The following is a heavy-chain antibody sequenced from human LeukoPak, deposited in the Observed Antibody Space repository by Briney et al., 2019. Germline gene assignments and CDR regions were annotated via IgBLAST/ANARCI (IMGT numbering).Heavy chain of an antibody. CDR2: ISSSGSTI. V-gene: IGHV3-48*03. CDR1: GFTFSSYE. D-gene: IGHD6-19*01. Sequence: PGGSLRLSCAASGFTFSSYEMNWVRQAPGKGLEWVSYISSSGSTIYYADSVKGRFTISRDNAKNSLYLQMNSLRAEDTAVYYCARGGYSSGWYTSALLDCWGQGTLVTVSS. J-gene: IGHJ4*02. CDR3: ARGGYSSGWYTSALLDC.